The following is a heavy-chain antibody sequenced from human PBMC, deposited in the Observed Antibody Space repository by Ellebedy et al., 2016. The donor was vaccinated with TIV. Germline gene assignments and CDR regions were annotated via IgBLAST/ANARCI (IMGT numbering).Heavy chain of an antibody. D-gene: IGHD3-16*01. V-gene: IGHV3-48*02. CDR2: ISTSSSTI. J-gene: IGHJ3*02. Sequence: GESLKISXAVSGFTFSSQSMDWVRQAPGRGPAWVSFISTSSSTIYYADSVRGRFTISRDNAKNSLYLQMNSLRDDDTAVYYCARGKDYAFDIWGQGTMVTVSS. CDR1: GFTFSSQS. CDR3: ARGKDYAFDI.